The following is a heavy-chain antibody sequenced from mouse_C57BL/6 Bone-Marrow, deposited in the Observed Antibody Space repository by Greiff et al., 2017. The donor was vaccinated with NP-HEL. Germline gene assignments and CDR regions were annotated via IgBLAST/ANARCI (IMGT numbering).Heavy chain of an antibody. Sequence: EVKLVESEGGLVQPGSSMKLSCTASGFTFSDYFMAWVRQVPEKGLEWVANINYDGSSTYYLDSLKSRFIISRDNAKNILYLQMSSLKSEDTATYYCARGWLTFAYWGQGTLVTVSA. J-gene: IGHJ3*01. CDR3: ARGWLTFAY. CDR1: GFTFSDYF. CDR2: INYDGSST. V-gene: IGHV5-16*01. D-gene: IGHD2-3*01.